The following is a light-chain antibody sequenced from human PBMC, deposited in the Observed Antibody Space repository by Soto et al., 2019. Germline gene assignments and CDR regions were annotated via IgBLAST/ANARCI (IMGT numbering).Light chain of an antibody. Sequence: ETMMTQSPDTLYVSLGERATLSFRASQSLRSSLAWYQQKPGQAPRLLIYDASTRATGIPARFSGSGSGTDFTLTISGLRSEDFAVYYCQQYNNWPQTFGQGTKVDIK. V-gene: IGKV3-15*01. CDR3: QQYNNWPQT. CDR2: DAS. CDR1: QSLRSS. J-gene: IGKJ1*01.